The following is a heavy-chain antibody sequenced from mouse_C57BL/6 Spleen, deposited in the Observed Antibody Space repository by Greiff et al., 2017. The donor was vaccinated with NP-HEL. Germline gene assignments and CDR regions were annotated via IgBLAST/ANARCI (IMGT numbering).Heavy chain of an antibody. CDR2: ISRGGSYT. V-gene: IGHV5-6*01. CDR3: ARPFYYGNSYYFDY. Sequence: EVKLVESGGDLVKPGGSLKLSCAASGFTFSSYGMSWVRQTPDKRLEWVATISRGGSYTYYPDSVKGRFTISRDNAKNTRYLQMSSLKSEDTAMYYCARPFYYGNSYYFDYWGQGTTLTVSS. J-gene: IGHJ2*01. CDR1: GFTFSSYG. D-gene: IGHD2-1*01.